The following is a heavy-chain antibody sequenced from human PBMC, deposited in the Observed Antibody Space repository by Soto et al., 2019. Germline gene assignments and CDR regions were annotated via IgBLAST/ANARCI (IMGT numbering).Heavy chain of an antibody. CDR2: ISGYNGLT. CDR3: ARDEGIRGFDS. Sequence: QVQLVQSGDEVKKSGASVKVSCKASGYTFSNYGISWVRQAPGQGLEWMGCISGYNGLTAYAQNVQGRVTITIDTPTTTVFMEMTGLISNDTAFYYCARDEGIRGFDSWGQGTLVTVSS. J-gene: IGHJ4*02. CDR1: GYTFSNYG. D-gene: IGHD3-10*01. V-gene: IGHV1-18*04.